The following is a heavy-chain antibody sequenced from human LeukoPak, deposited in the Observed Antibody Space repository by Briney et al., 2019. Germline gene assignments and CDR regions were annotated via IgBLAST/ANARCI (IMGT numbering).Heavy chain of an antibody. CDR3: ARDYHSSGYFTGGAFDI. CDR2: IYPSGGST. J-gene: IGHJ3*02. V-gene: IGHV1-46*01. CDR1: GYTFTTYY. Sequence: ASLRVSSKASGYTFTTYYMHCVRHALGQGREWRGLIYPSGGSTSYAQKFQGRVTMTSDTSTSTVYMELSSLRSEDTAVYYCARDYHSSGYFTGGAFDIWGPGTMVTVSS. D-gene: IGHD3-22*01.